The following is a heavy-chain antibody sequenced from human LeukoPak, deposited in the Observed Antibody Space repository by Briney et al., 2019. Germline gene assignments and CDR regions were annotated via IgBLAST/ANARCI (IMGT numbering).Heavy chain of an antibody. Sequence: PGGSLRLSCAASGFTFSNYWMHWVRQAPAKGLVWVSRIKSDGSSTSYADSVKGRFTISRDNAKNTLYLRMDSLRAEDTAVYYCAREGTRYNPKPFDYWGQGTLVTVSS. D-gene: IGHD1-14*01. J-gene: IGHJ4*02. V-gene: IGHV3-74*01. CDR1: GFTFSNYW. CDR3: AREGTRYNPKPFDY. CDR2: IKSDGSST.